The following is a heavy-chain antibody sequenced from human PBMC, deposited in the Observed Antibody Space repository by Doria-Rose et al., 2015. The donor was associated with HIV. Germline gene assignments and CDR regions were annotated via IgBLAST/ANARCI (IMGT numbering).Heavy chain of an antibody. CDR1: GFSFESYA. CDR2: ISWDSGAK. CDR3: AKAPIIGPKYYFYMDV. J-gene: IGHJ6*03. D-gene: IGHD3-3*01. V-gene: IGHV3-9*01. Sequence: ESGGGLVQPGRSLRLSCVGSGFSFESYAMHWVRLAPGKGLEWVAGISWDSGAKGNADSVEGRFTISRDNAKKSVYLEMRSLRPEDTTFYYCAKAPIIGPKYYFYMDVWGKGTSVTVSS.